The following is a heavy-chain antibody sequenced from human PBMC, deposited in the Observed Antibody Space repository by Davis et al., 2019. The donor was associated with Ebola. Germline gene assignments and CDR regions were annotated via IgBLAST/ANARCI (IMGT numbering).Heavy chain of an antibody. J-gene: IGHJ5*02. CDR3: AGMTWHRFDP. CDR1: GFTFSSYW. CDR2: IKDDGSAA. Sequence: GESLKISCAASGFTFSSYWMCWVRQAPGKGLEWVANIKDDGSAAYYVDSVKGRFTISRDNAKTSLYLQMNSLRAEDTGVYYCAGMTWHRFDPWGQGTLVTVSS. D-gene: IGHD1-20*01. V-gene: IGHV3-7*03.